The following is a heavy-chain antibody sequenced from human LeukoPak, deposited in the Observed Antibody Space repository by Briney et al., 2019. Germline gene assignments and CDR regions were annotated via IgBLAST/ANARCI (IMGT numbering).Heavy chain of an antibody. CDR2: ISGSGGST. Sequence: PGGSLRLSCGASGFTFSNYAMSWVRQAPGKGLEWVSSISGSGGSTDHADSVKGRFTMSRDNSRNTLYVQMNSLRAEDTAVYYCAKTDSSGYYYTHFNYWGQGTLVTVSS. J-gene: IGHJ4*02. CDR1: GFTFSNYA. CDR3: AKTDSSGYYYTHFNY. D-gene: IGHD3-22*01. V-gene: IGHV3-23*01.